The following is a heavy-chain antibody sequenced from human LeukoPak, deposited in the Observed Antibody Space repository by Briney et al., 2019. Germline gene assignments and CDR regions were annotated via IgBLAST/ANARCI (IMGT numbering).Heavy chain of an antibody. CDR1: GFTFGDYA. Sequence: GRSLRLSCTASGFTFGDYAMSWVRQAPGKGLEWVGFIRSKAYGGTTKYAASVKGRFTISRDDSKIIAYLQMSSLKTEDTAMYYCTRADTNYGGAFDIWGQGTMVTVSS. CDR3: TRADTNYGGAFDI. V-gene: IGHV3-49*04. J-gene: IGHJ3*02. CDR2: IRSKAYGGTT. D-gene: IGHD4-23*01.